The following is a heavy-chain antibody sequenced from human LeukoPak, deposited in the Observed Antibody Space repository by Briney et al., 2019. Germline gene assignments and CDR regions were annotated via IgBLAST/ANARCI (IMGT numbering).Heavy chain of an antibody. V-gene: IGHV4-4*07. CDR2: IYTSGST. CDR3: ARGPPRTGRERYFDY. CDR1: GGSISSYY. D-gene: IGHD1-1*01. Sequence: SETLSLTCTVSGGSISSYYWSWIRQPAGKGLEWIGRIYTSGSTNYNPSLKSRVTMSVDTSKNQFSLKLSSVTAADTAVYYCARGPPRTGRERYFDYWGQGTLVSVSS. J-gene: IGHJ4*02.